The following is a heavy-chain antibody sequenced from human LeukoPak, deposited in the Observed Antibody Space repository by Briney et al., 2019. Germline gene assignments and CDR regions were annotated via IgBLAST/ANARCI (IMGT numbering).Heavy chain of an antibody. CDR3: ARGHWTDWYQLLYVY. V-gene: IGHV1-8*02. CDR2: MNPNSGNT. D-gene: IGHD2-2*02. CDR1: GYTFTSYG. J-gene: IGHJ4*02. Sequence: GASVKVSCKASGYTFTSYGISWVRQATGQGLEWMGWMNPNSGNTGYAQKFQGRVTMTRNTSISTAYMELSSLRSEDTAVYYCARGHWTDWYQLLYVYWGQGTLVTVSS.